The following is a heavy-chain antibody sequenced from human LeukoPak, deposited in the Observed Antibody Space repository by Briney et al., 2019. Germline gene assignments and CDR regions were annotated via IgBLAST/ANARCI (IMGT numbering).Heavy chain of an antibody. Sequence: SETLSLTCAVYGGSLSGFYWNWIRHPPRKGLEWIGEIHHSGSTSNNPSLKSRVTISIDTSKNQFSLNLSSVTAADTAVYYCARGYGGSYQYFDDWGQGTLVTVSS. CDR1: GGSLSGFY. D-gene: IGHD1-26*01. J-gene: IGHJ4*02. CDR2: IHHSGST. CDR3: ARGYGGSYQYFDD. V-gene: IGHV4-34*01.